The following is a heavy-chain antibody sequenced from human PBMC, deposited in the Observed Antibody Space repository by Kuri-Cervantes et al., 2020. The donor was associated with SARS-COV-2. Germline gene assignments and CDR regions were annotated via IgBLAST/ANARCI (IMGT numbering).Heavy chain of an antibody. CDR1: GYTFTSYD. V-gene: IGHV1-8*02. D-gene: IGHD3/OR15-3a*01. J-gene: IGHJ4*02. CDR2: MNPNSGNT. CDR3: ARYLDWERGIDS. Sequence: ASVKVSCKASGYTFTSYDIHWVRQATGQGLECMGWMNPNSGNTGYAQKFQVSVTMTRDTSPSTAYMELRSPKSEDSAVYFCARYLDWERGIDSCGQGSLVTVSS.